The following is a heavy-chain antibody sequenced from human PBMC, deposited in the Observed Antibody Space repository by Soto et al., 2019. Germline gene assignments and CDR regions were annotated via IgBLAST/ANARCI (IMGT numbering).Heavy chain of an antibody. Sequence: SQTLSLTCAISGDSVSSNSAAWNWIRQSPSRGLEWLGRTYYRSKWYNDYAVSVKSRITINPDTSKNQFSLQPNSVAPEDTAVYYCARSSIAARYYYYGMDVWGQGTTVTVSS. CDR3: ARSSIAARYYYYGMDV. V-gene: IGHV6-1*01. CDR1: GDSVSSNSAA. CDR2: TYYRSKWYN. J-gene: IGHJ6*02. D-gene: IGHD6-6*01.